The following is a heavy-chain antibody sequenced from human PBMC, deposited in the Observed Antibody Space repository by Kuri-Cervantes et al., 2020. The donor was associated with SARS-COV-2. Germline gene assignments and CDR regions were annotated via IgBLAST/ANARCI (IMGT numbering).Heavy chain of an antibody. CDR2: IYPGDSDT. V-gene: IGHV5-51*01. Sequence: GGSLRLSCKGYGYSFTSYWIGWVRQMPGKGLEWMGIIYPGDSDTRYSPSFQGQVTISADKSISTAYLQWSSLKASDTAMYYCARRTRYCSSTSCDIGAFDIWGQGTMVTVSS. J-gene: IGHJ3*02. D-gene: IGHD2-2*02. CDR3: ARRTRYCSSTSCDIGAFDI. CDR1: GYSFTSYW.